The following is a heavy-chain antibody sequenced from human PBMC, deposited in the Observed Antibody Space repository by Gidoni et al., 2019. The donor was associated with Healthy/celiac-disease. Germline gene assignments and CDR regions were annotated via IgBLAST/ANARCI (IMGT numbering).Heavy chain of an antibody. CDR3: ARLPAGGCSSTSCNYFDY. V-gene: IGHV1-18*04. D-gene: IGHD2-2*01. CDR2: ISAYNGNT. CDR1: GYTFTSYG. Sequence: QVQLVQSGAEVKKPGASVTVSCKASGYTFTSYGISWVRQAPGQGLEWMGWISAYNGNTNYAQKLQGRVTMTTDTSTSTAYMELRSLRSDDTAVYYCARLPAGGCSSTSCNYFDYWGQGTLVTVSS. J-gene: IGHJ4*02.